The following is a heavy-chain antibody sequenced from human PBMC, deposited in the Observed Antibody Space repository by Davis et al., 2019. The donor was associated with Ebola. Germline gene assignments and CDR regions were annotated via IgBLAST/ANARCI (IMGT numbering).Heavy chain of an antibody. CDR3: ARDVY. CDR1: GFTVTSYR. Sequence: PGGPLRLSSAASGFTVTSYRMSWVRRAPGKGLEWVANIKEDGPERDDGHSVKGRFTISRDDATNSLSPQMNNLRAEDTAVYYSARDVYWGQGILVTVSS. V-gene: IGHV3-7*01. J-gene: IGHJ4*02. CDR2: IKEDGPER.